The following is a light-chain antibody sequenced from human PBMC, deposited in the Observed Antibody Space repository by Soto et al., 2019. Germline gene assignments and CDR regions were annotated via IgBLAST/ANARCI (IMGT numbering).Light chain of an antibody. CDR2: RVS. CDR1: QSLLYNDGSTY. V-gene: IGKV2-30*01. Sequence: DVLMTQSPVSLPVTLGQPASISCRSSQSLLYNDGSTYLNWFQQRPGQSPRRLIYRVSNRDSGVPDRFSGSGSGTTFTLKISSVEAEDVGVYYCMQGTPWPRTFGQGTKVEVK. J-gene: IGKJ1*01. CDR3: MQGTPWPRT.